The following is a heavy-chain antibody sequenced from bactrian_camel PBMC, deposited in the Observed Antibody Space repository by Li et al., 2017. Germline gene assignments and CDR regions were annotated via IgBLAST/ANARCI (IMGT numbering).Heavy chain of an antibody. CDR3: AARKVARGSHFSLGHAPALRRDEYNF. CDR2: IDSDGST. CDR1: GPTHTTDS. Sequence: VQLVESGGGSVQAGGSLTLSCAFSGPTHTTDSMAWFRQAPEKEREGVAAIDSDGSTNYADSVKGRFTISKDIGKNTLYLQMNSLRPEDTAMYYCAARKVARGSHFSLGHAPALRRDEYNFWGQGTQVTVS. V-gene: IGHV3S55*01. J-gene: IGHJ4*01. D-gene: IGHD2*01.